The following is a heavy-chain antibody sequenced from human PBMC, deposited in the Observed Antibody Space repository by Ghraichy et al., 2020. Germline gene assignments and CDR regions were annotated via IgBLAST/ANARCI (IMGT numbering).Heavy chain of an antibody. J-gene: IGHJ5*02. V-gene: IGHV4-31*11. CDR3: ARDRGIVVVPAAIGWFDP. D-gene: IGHD2-2*01. CDR1: GGSISSAGYY. Sequence: LSLTCAVSGGSISSAGYYWSWIRQHPGKGLEWIGYIHYSGSTYYNPSLKSRLSISVDTSKNHFSLKLSSVTAADTAVYYCARDRGIVVVPAAIGWFDPWGQGTLVTVSS. CDR2: IHYSGST.